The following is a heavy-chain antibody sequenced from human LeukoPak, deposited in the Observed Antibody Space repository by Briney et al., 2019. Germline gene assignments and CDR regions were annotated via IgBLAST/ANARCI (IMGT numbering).Heavy chain of an antibody. V-gene: IGHV3-74*01. J-gene: IGHJ4*02. CDR1: GFTFSSYW. Sequence: GSLRLSCAASGFTFSSYWMHWVRQAPGKGLVWVSRINSDGSSTSYADSVKGRFTISRDNAKNTLDLQMNSLRAEDTAVYYCAREGMTTVTHFDYWGQGTLVTVSS. CDR3: AREGMTTVTHFDY. CDR2: INSDGSST. D-gene: IGHD4-17*01.